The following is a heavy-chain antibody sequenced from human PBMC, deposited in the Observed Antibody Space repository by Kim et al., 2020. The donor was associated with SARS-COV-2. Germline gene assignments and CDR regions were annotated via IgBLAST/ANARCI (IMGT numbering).Heavy chain of an antibody. CDR3: AREAALIAAPQKNFDY. D-gene: IGHD6-25*01. Sequence: ASVKVSCKASGFTFTNYFMHWVRQAPGQGLEWMGTINPSGAFTLFTQKYQGRVIITKDTSTSTVYMEVSSLRSEDTAVYFCAREAALIAAPQKNFDYWGQVTLVTVSS. CDR1: GFTFTNYF. V-gene: IGHV1-46*01. CDR2: INPSGAFT. J-gene: IGHJ4*02.